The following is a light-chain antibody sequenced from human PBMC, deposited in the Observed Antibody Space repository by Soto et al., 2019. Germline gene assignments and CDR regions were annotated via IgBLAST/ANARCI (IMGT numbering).Light chain of an antibody. V-gene: IGLV2-14*01. CDR2: EVT. CDR1: SSDVAGYNF. Sequence: QSALTQPASVSGSPGQSISISCTGTSSDVAGYNFVSWYQQHPDKAPKLMIYEVTNRPSGISNRFSGSKSGNTATLTISGLQAEDEADYYCSSYRSNNSVVXGGGTNVTVL. CDR3: SSYRSNNSVV. J-gene: IGLJ2*01.